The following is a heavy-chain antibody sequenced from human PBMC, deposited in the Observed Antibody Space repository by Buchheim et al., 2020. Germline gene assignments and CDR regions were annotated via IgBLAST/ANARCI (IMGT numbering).Heavy chain of an antibody. CDR2: INHSGST. CDR3: ARGRYNYGSGSYYNRPYFFDY. Sequence: QVQLQQWGAGLLKPSETLSLTCAVYGGSFSGYYWSWIRQPPGKGLEWIGEINHSGSTNYNPSLKSRVTISVDTSKNQFSLKLSSVTAADTAVYYCARGRYNYGSGSYYNRPYFFDYWGQGTL. CDR1: GGSFSGYY. V-gene: IGHV4-34*01. D-gene: IGHD3-10*01. J-gene: IGHJ4*02.